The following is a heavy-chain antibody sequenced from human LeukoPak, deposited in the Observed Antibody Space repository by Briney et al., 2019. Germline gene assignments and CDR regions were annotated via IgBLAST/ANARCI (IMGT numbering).Heavy chain of an antibody. CDR1: GFSLTSSGDA. Sequence: SGPTQVKPTQTLTLTCTFSGFSLTSSGDAVAWIRQPPGKALEWLALIFWDDDKRHSPSLKNRLTITKDTSKKQVVLTMTNMDPVDTATYYCAHRGIAAATYYFDYWGQGTLVTVSS. J-gene: IGHJ4*02. CDR2: IFWDDDK. CDR3: AHRGIAAATYYFDY. D-gene: IGHD6-13*01. V-gene: IGHV2-5*02.